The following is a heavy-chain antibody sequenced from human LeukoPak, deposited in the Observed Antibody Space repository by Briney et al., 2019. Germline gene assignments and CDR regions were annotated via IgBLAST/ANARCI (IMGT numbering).Heavy chain of an antibody. CDR3: ATSGSYYDY. Sequence: PGGSLRLSCAASGFTFSTYRMNWVRQAPGKRLEWVANINQDGSEKYYVDSVKGRFTISRDNAKNSLYLHMNSLRAEDTAVYYCATSGSYYDYWGQGTLVTVSS. CDR2: INQDGSEK. J-gene: IGHJ4*02. D-gene: IGHD1-26*01. V-gene: IGHV3-7*02. CDR1: GFTFSTYR.